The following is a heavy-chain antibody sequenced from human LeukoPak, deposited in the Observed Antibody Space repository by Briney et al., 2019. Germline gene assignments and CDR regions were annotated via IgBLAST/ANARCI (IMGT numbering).Heavy chain of an antibody. CDR2: IGSSSNYI. V-gene: IGHV3-21*01. D-gene: IGHD6-13*01. CDR3: AKAVGSISWSFDY. Sequence: GGSLRLSCAASGFTFSSYSMNWVRQAPGKGLEWVSSIGSSSNYIYYSDSVRGRFTISRDNSKSTLYLQMDSLRGDDAAVYYCAKAVGSISWSFDYWGQGTLVTVSS. CDR1: GFTFSSYS. J-gene: IGHJ4*02.